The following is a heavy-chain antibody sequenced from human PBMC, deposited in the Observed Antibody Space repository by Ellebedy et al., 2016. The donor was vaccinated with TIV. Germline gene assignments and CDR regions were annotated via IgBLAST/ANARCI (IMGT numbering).Heavy chain of an antibody. CDR2: ISWNSADI. Sequence: PGGSLRLSCVASGFSFDECAMHWVRQPPGKGLEWVSSISWNSADIHYGDSVKGRITVSRDNSKNTVSVQMNSLTVEDTATYYCVKGKFGGGLEYWGQGTLVTVSS. CDR1: GFSFDECA. CDR3: VKGKFGGGLEY. V-gene: IGHV3-9*01. J-gene: IGHJ4*02. D-gene: IGHD3-16*01.